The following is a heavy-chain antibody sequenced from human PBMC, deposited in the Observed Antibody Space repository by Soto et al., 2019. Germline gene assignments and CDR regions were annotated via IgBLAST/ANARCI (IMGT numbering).Heavy chain of an antibody. CDR1: GFTFSSYW. D-gene: IGHD6-19*01. Sequence: GGSLRLSCVASGFTFSSYWMSWVRQAPGKGLEWVANIKQDGSEKYYVDSVKDRFTISRDNAKNSLYLQMNSLRAEDSAVYYCARVYPGSGWPYHYYGMDVWGQGTTVTVSS. V-gene: IGHV3-7*01. CDR3: ARVYPGSGWPYHYYGMDV. CDR2: IKQDGSEK. J-gene: IGHJ6*02.